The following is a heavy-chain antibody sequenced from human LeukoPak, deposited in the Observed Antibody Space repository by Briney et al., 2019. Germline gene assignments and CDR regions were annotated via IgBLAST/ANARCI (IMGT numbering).Heavy chain of an antibody. Sequence: GGSLRLSCAASGFTFSSYAMNWVRQAPGKGLEWVSSITSSSTYIYYADSVKGRFTISRDNAKNTLHLQMNSLRAEDMAVYYCARDRGYCSGGSCYNYYGMDVWGQGTTVTVSS. V-gene: IGHV3-21*01. CDR2: ITSSSTYI. CDR3: ARDRGYCSGGSCYNYYGMDV. D-gene: IGHD2-15*01. CDR1: GFTFSSYA. J-gene: IGHJ6*02.